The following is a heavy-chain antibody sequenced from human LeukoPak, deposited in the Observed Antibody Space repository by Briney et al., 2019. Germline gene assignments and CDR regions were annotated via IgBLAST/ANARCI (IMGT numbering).Heavy chain of an antibody. CDR2: IYYSGST. CDR1: GGSISSYY. J-gene: IGHJ4*02. D-gene: IGHD5-18*01. V-gene: IGHV4-59*01. CDR3: AREGGYSYGYARDYFDY. Sequence: SETLSLTCTVSGGSISSYYWSWIRQPPGKGLEWIGYIYYSGSTNYNPSLKSRVTISVDTSKNQFSLKLSSVTAADTAVYYCAREGGYSYGYARDYFDYWGQGTLVTVSS.